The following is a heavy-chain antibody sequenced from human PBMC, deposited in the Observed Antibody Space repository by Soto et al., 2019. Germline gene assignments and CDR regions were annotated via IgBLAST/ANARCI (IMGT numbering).Heavy chain of an antibody. CDR1: GYTFTSHG. CDR3: ARDAGVTIYTRDTFDM. J-gene: IGHJ3*02. CDR2: ISTYNGNT. D-gene: IGHD3-10*01. Sequence: QVQLVQSGAEVKKPGASVTVSCKASGYTFTSHGISWVRQAPGQGLEWMGWISTYNGNTNYAQKLQGRVTMTTDTSTTTAYRELRSLRSDDTAVYYCARDAGVTIYTRDTFDMWGQGTVVTVSS. V-gene: IGHV1-18*01.